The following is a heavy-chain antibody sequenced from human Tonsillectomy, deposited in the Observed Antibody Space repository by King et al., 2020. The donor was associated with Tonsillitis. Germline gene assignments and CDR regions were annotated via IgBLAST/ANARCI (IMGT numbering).Heavy chain of an antibody. V-gene: IGHV3-30*02. CDR2: IRYDGSNK. Sequence: VQLVESGGGVVQPGGSLRLSCAASGFTFSSYGMHWVRQAPGKGLEWVAFIRYDGSNKYYADSVKGRFTISRDNSKNTLYLQMNSLRAEDTAVYYCAKCPRYDILSGYYYYYYYYGMDVWGQGTTVTVSS. D-gene: IGHD3-9*01. CDR3: AKCPRYDILSGYYYYYYYYGMDV. J-gene: IGHJ6*02. CDR1: GFTFSSYG.